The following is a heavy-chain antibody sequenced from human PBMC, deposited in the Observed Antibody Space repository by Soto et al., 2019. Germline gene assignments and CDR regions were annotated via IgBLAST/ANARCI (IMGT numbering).Heavy chain of an antibody. CDR3: TRGTGFWSGYYRYYGMDV. D-gene: IGHD3-3*01. Sequence: ASVKVSFQASGYSFAGYLLHWVRQAPGQGLELMGWINTDSGDTKYARKFQGRVTMNRDTSTSTGYMELSSLRADDTAVYHCTRGTGFWSGYYRYYGMDVWGQGTTVTVSS. CDR1: GYSFAGYL. J-gene: IGHJ6*02. V-gene: IGHV1-2*02. CDR2: INTDSGDT.